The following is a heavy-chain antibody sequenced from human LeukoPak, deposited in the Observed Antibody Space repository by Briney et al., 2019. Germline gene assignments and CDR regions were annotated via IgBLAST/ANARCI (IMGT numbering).Heavy chain of an antibody. Sequence: ASVKVSCKASGYTFTGYYMHWVRQAPGQGLEWMGWINPNSGGTNYAKKFQGRVTMTRDTSISTAYMELSRLRSDDTAVYYCARDPGYSSGWSNLPLDYWGQGTLVTVSS. CDR2: INPNSGGT. J-gene: IGHJ4*02. V-gene: IGHV1-2*02. D-gene: IGHD6-19*01. CDR1: GYTFTGYY. CDR3: ARDPGYSSGWSNLPLDY.